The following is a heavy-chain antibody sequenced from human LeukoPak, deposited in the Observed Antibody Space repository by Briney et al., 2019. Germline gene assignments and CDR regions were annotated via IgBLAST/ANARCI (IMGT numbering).Heavy chain of an antibody. Sequence: GVSLRLSCAASGFTFSYFWMHWFRQTPGKGLVWVSCINTDGSYSSYADSVKGRFTISRDNSKNTLYLQMSSLRAEDTAVYYCAKDQGYSGSYYLVYWGQGTLVTVSS. CDR2: INTDGSYS. V-gene: IGHV3-74*01. CDR1: GFTFSYFW. D-gene: IGHD1-26*01. CDR3: AKDQGYSGSYYLVY. J-gene: IGHJ4*02.